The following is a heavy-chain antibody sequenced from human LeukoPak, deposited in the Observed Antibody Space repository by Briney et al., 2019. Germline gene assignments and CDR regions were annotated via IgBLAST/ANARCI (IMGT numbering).Heavy chain of an antibody. CDR3: ARLDTAMDYSAFDI. V-gene: IGHV3-21*01. CDR2: ISSSSSYI. Sequence: EGSLRLSCAASGFTFSSYSMNWARQAPWKGLEWVSSISSSSSYIHYADSVKGRFTISRDNAKNSLYLQMNSLRAEDTAVYYCARLDTAMDYSAFDIWGQGTMVTVSS. J-gene: IGHJ3*02. D-gene: IGHD5-18*01. CDR1: GFTFSSYS.